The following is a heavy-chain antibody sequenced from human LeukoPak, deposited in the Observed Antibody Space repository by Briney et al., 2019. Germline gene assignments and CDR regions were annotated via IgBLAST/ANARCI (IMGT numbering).Heavy chain of an antibody. CDR3: ARETQYCSGGSCYDYYYYYGMDV. D-gene: IGHD2-15*01. V-gene: IGHV4-61*02. Sequence: PSETLSLTCTVSGGSISSGSYYWSWIRQPAGKGLEWIGRIYTSGSTNYNPSLKSRVTISVDTSKNQFSLKLSSVTAADTAVYYGARETQYCSGGSCYDYYYYYGMDVWGQGTTVTVSS. J-gene: IGHJ6*02. CDR2: IYTSGST. CDR1: GGSISSGSYY.